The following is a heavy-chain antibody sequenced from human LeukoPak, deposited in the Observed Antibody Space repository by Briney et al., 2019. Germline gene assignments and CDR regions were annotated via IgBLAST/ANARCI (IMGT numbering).Heavy chain of an antibody. D-gene: IGHD4-17*01. V-gene: IGHV4-34*01. J-gene: IGHJ4*02. CDR2: INHSGYT. Sequence: PSETPSLTCAVSGVSFNDYYWSWVRQPPGKGLEGIGEINHSGYTNDSPSLKSRVTMSIDTSRKQFSLNLRSVTVADTAVYYCTRMTTGHDYWGQGTLVTVSS. CDR1: GVSFNDYY. CDR3: TRMTTGHDY.